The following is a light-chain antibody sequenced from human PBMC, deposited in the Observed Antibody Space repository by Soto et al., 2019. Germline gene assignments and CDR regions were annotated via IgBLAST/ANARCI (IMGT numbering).Light chain of an antibody. CDR3: QQYDASSPLT. CDR2: GAS. CDR1: RSVSDNY. J-gene: IGKJ4*01. Sequence: EVVLTQSPGTLSLSPGDRATLSCRASRSVSDNYLVWYQQKPGRAPRLLIFGASIRATGIPDRFIGSASGTDFTLTITGREPDDFAVYYCQQYDASSPLTFGGGTRVDMK. V-gene: IGKV3-20*01.